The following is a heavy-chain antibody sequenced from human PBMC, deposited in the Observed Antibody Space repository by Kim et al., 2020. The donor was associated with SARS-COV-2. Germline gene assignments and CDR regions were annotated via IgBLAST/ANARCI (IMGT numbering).Heavy chain of an antibody. CDR3: ASQVRGVIT. CDR1: GGSFSGYY. V-gene: IGHV4-34*01. D-gene: IGHD3-10*01. Sequence: SETLSLTCAVYGGSFSGYYWSWIRQPPGKGLEWIGEINHSGSTNYNPSLKSRVTISVDTSKNQFSLKLSSVTAADTAVYYCASQVRGVITWGQGTLVTVS. J-gene: IGHJ5*02. CDR2: INHSGST.